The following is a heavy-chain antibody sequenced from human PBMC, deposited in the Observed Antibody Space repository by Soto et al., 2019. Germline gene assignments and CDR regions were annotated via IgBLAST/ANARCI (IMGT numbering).Heavy chain of an antibody. CDR2: IYYSGST. J-gene: IGHJ6*02. Sequence: SETLSLTCTVSGGSISSYYWSWIRQPPGKGLEWIGYIYYSGSTNYNPSLKSRVTISVDTSKNQFSLKLSSVTAADTAVYYCARDRGMKNDRDIVVVPASPRWYYGMDVWGQGTTVTVSS. D-gene: IGHD2-2*01. CDR1: GGSISSYY. V-gene: IGHV4-59*01. CDR3: ARDRGMKNDRDIVVVPASPRWYYGMDV.